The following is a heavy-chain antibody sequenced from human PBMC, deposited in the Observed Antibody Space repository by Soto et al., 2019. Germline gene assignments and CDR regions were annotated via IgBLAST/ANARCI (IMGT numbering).Heavy chain of an antibody. CDR2: ISGSGGST. D-gene: IGHD6-19*01. V-gene: IGHV3-23*01. Sequence: EVQLLESGGGLVQPGGSLRLSCEASGFNFSSYAMSWVGQAPGKGLEWVAAISGSGGSTYYADSVKGRFTISRDNSKNTLYLQMNSLRAEDTAVYYCAKDFLIAVAGTYFDYWGQGSLVTVSS. J-gene: IGHJ4*02. CDR3: AKDFLIAVAGTYFDY. CDR1: GFNFSSYA.